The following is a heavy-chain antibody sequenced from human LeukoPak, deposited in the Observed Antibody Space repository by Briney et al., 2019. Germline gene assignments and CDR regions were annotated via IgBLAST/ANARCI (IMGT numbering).Heavy chain of an antibody. CDR1: GGSISSGGYS. CDR2: IYHSGST. Sequence: SQTLSLTCAVSGGSISSGGYSWSWIRQPPGKGLEWIGYIYHSGSTYYNPSLKSRVTISVDRSKNQFSLKLSSVTAADTAVYYCARDTYDFWSGSTYGMDVWGQGTTFTVSS. D-gene: IGHD3-3*01. V-gene: IGHV4-30-2*01. J-gene: IGHJ6*02. CDR3: ARDTYDFWSGSTYGMDV.